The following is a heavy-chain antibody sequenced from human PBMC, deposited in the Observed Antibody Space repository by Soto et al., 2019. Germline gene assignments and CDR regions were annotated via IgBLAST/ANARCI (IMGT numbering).Heavy chain of an antibody. J-gene: IGHJ4*02. Sequence: PSETLSLTCTVSGGSISSSSYYWGWIRQPPGKGLEWIGSIYYSGSTYYNPSLKSRVTISVDRSKNQFSLKLSSVTAADTAVYYCARRVRGVMWASNYWGQGTLVTVSS. V-gene: IGHV4-39*07. CDR3: ARRVRGVMWASNY. CDR2: IYYSGST. D-gene: IGHD3-10*01. CDR1: GGSISSSSYY.